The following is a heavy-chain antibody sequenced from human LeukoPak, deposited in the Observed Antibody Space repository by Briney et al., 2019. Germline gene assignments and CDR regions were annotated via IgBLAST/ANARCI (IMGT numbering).Heavy chain of an antibody. D-gene: IGHD3-22*01. Sequence: PSETLSLTCTASGASISSYYWCWIRQPPGKGLEWIGYFSSSGNTNYNPSLKSRVTISVDTSKNQLSLKLSSVTAADTAVYYCATDSSGYFYFDYWGQGALVTVSS. V-gene: IGHV4-59*01. CDR2: FSSSGNT. J-gene: IGHJ4*02. CDR1: GASISSYY. CDR3: ATDSSGYFYFDY.